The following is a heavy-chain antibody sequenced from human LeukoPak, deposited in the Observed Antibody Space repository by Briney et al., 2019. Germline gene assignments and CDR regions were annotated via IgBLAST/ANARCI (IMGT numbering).Heavy chain of an antibody. D-gene: IGHD6-19*01. CDR3: AKGGNSGWNFVDY. Sequence: GGSLRLSCAASGFSFRSYGMHWVRQAPGKGLEGVAFIRYDEIVKHYADSVKGRFTVSRDNAKNTLFVQMNSLRAEDTAVYYCAKGGNSGWNFVDYWGQGTLVTVSS. CDR2: IRYDEIVK. J-gene: IGHJ4*02. V-gene: IGHV3-30*02. CDR1: GFSFRSYG.